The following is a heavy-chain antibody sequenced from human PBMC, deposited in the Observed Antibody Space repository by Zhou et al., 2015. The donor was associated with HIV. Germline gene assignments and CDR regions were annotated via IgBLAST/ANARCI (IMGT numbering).Heavy chain of an antibody. D-gene: IGHD3-16*01. V-gene: IGHV1-69*13. J-gene: IGHJ3*02. CDR3: ASRGSIGSAFDI. CDR1: GYTFSSYG. Sequence: QVQLVQSGPEVKKPGASVKVSCKASGYTFSSYGISWVRQAPGQGLEWMGGIMPVFGTANYAQKFQGRVTITADESTSTAYMELSSLRSEDTAVYYCASRGSIGSAFDIWGQGTMVTVSS. CDR2: IMPVFGTA.